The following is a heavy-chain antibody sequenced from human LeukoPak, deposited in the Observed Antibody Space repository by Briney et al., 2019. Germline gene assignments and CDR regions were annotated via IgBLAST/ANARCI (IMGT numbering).Heavy chain of an antibody. CDR3: AREVVVPAAGRWFDP. Sequence: GGSLRLSCAASGFTFSSYDMHWVRQATGKGLEWVSAIGTAGDTYYPGSVKGRFTISRENAKNSLYLQMNSLRAEDTAVYYCAREVVVPAAGRWFDPWGQGTLVTVSS. V-gene: IGHV3-13*01. J-gene: IGHJ5*02. D-gene: IGHD2-2*01. CDR2: IGTAGDT. CDR1: GFTFSSYD.